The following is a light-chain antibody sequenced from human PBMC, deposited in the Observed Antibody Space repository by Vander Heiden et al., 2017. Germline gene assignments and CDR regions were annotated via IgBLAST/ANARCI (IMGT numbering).Light chain of an antibody. CDR2: AAS. CDR1: QGISSY. J-gene: IGKJ4*01. Sequence: DIQMTQSPSSLSASVGDRVTITCRASQGISSYLNWYQQKPGKAPKLLIYAASSLQSGVPSRFSGSGSGTDFTLTISRLQPEDFATYYCQQSYSTPLTFGGGTKVEIK. CDR3: QQSYSTPLT. V-gene: IGKV1-39*01.